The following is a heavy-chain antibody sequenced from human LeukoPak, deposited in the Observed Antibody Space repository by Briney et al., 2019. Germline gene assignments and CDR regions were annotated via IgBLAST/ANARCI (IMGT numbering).Heavy chain of an antibody. V-gene: IGHV3-23*01. D-gene: IGHD3-10*01. CDR1: GFTFSSYG. J-gene: IGHJ6*03. CDR3: AKGHYYASGTYSPCYCYYYMDV. CDR2: ISGSGDST. Sequence: GGSLRLSCAASGFTFSSYGMSWVRQAPGKGLEWVSGISGSGDSTFYAGSVKGRFTISRDNSKNTLYVHMNSLRAEDTAVYYCAKGHYYASGTYSPCYCYYYMDVWGKGTTVTVAS.